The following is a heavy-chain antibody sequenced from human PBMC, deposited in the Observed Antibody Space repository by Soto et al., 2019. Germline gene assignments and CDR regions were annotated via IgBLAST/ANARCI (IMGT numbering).Heavy chain of an antibody. V-gene: IGHV3-23*01. CDR2: ISDSGST. J-gene: IGHJ4*02. CDR1: GFNFNKFA. D-gene: IGHD2-2*03. Sequence: PGGSLRLSCEASGFNFNKFAMSWVRQAPGKGLEWVSTISDSGSTYYTDSVKGRFTISRDNSKNTLYLQMNSLRAEDTAVYYCAKLWGETGYCTRTSCLYYFDYWGQGTPVTVSS. CDR3: AKLWGETGYCTRTSCLYYFDY.